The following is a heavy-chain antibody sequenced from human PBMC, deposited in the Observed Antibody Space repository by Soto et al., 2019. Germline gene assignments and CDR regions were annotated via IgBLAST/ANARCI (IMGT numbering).Heavy chain of an antibody. CDR2: ISGYNGNT. V-gene: IGHV1-18*01. D-gene: IGHD3-10*01. Sequence: ASVKVSCKASGYTFTSYGINWVRQAPGQGLEWMGWISGYNGNTNYAQMIEGRVTMTTDTSTSTAYMELRSLISDDTAVYYCASAWFGESFDIWAQGTNVTVS. CDR1: GYTFTSYG. CDR3: ASAWFGESFDI. J-gene: IGHJ3*02.